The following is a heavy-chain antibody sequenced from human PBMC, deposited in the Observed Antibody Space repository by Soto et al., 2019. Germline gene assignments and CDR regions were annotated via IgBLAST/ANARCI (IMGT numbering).Heavy chain of an antibody. CDR1: GFTFSGFD. CDR2: IGTAGDT. Sequence: GSLRLSCEASGFTFSGFDMHWVRQPTGKGLEWVSTIGTAGDTYYAVSVKGRFTISRDNAKNSLSLQMNSLRAGDTAVYFCARGQEVGAHFFDSWGQGTQVTVSA. V-gene: IGHV3-13*01. CDR3: ARGQEVGAHFFDS. J-gene: IGHJ4*02. D-gene: IGHD2-15*01.